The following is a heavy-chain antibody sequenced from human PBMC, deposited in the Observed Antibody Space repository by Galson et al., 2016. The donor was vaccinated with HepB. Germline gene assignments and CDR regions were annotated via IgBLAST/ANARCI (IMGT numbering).Heavy chain of an antibody. CDR2: DSMDGRRK. V-gene: IGHV3-30*03. Sequence: SLRLSCAASGFTFSNYGMHWVRQAPGKGLEWVAADSMDGRRKFYADSVKGRFTISRDNSNSMPFLQMSSLRADDTAVYYCARRHEYCPPVGCWVDYWGQGTLVSVSS. CDR3: ARRHEYCPPVGCWVDY. J-gene: IGHJ4*02. CDR1: GFTFSNYG. D-gene: IGHD2/OR15-2a*01.